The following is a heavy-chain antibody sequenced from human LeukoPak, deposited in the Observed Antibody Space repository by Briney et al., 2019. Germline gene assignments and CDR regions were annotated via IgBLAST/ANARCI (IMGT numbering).Heavy chain of an antibody. CDR1: GGSISSGGYY. CDR3: ARHLEAVAVSVDY. V-gene: IGHV4-39*01. J-gene: IGHJ4*02. CDR2: IHYSGST. Sequence: SQTLSLTCTVSGGSISSGGYYWGWIRQPPGKGLEWIGSIHYSGSTYYNPSLKSRVTISVDTSKNQFSLKLSSVTAADTAVYYCARHLEAVAVSVDYWGQGTLVTVSS. D-gene: IGHD6-19*01.